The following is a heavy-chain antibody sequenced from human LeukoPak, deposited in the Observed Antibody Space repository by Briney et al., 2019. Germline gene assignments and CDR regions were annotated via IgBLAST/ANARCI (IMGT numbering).Heavy chain of an antibody. Sequence: SETLSLTCTVSGDSISSSNYYWGWLRQPPGTGLKWIGTMYFSGITDYNPSLKSRLTISLDTSKNQVSLKLSSVTAADTALYYCARHRRDSVTSAYDNWGQGTLVTVSS. D-gene: IGHD6-25*01. V-gene: IGHV4-39*01. CDR3: ARHRRDSVTSAYDN. CDR1: GDSISSSNYY. CDR2: MYFSGIT. J-gene: IGHJ4*02.